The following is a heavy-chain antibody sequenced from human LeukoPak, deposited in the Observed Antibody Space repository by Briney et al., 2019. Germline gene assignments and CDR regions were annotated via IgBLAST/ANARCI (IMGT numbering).Heavy chain of an antibody. CDR2: ISYDGSNK. D-gene: IGHD3-22*01. CDR3: AKEDYYDSSGYYLPFTLWD. Sequence: GSLRLSCAASGSTFSSYGMHWVRQAPGKGLEWVAVISYDGSNKYYADSVKGRFTISRDNSKNTLYLQMNSLRAEDTAVYYCAKEDYYDSSGYYLPFTLWDWGQGTLVTVSS. V-gene: IGHV3-30*18. CDR1: GSTFSSYG. J-gene: IGHJ4*02.